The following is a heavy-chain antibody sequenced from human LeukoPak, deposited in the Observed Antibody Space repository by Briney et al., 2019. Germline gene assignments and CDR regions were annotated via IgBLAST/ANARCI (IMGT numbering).Heavy chain of an antibody. Sequence: GESLKISCKGSGYSFTSYWIAWVRQMPGKGLEWMGIIFPDDSDTRYSPSFQGQVTISADKSISTAYLQWSSLKASDTAMYYCARGSYVWGSYRYDWGQGTLVTVSS. CDR2: IFPDDSDT. CDR1: GYSFTSYW. D-gene: IGHD3-16*02. CDR3: ARGSYVWGSYRYD. J-gene: IGHJ4*02. V-gene: IGHV5-51*01.